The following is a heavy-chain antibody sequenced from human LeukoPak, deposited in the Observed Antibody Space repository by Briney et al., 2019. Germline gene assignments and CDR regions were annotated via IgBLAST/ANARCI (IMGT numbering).Heavy chain of an antibody. CDR2: IYPGDSDT. D-gene: IGHD2-2*01. Sequence: GESLKISCKGSGYSFTSYWIGWVRQMPGKGVEWMGIIYPGDSDTRYSPSFQGQVTMSADKSISTAYLQWSSLKASDSAIYYCAISDYCSSSSCSFDYWGQGTLVTVSS. V-gene: IGHV5-51*01. CDR3: AISDYCSSSSCSFDY. J-gene: IGHJ4*02. CDR1: GYSFTSYW.